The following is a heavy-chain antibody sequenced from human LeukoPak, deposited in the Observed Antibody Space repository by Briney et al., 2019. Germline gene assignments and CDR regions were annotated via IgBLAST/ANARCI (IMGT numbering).Heavy chain of an antibody. CDR2: MDPNSGNT. J-gene: IGHJ3*02. D-gene: IGHD5-18*01. V-gene: IGHV1-8*01. CDR1: GYTFTSYD. CDR3: ASDPMVKDAFDI. Sequence: ASVKVSFEASGYTFTSYDINWVRQATGQRLEWMGWMDPNSGNTGYAQKFQGRVTMTRNTSISTAYMELSSLRSEETAVYYCASDPMVKDAFDIWGQGTMVTVSS.